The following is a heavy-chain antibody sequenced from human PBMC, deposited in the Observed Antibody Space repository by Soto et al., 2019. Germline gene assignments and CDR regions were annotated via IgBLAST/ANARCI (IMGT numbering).Heavy chain of an antibody. V-gene: IGHV3-30*18. D-gene: IGHD5-12*01. Sequence: PGGSLRLSCAASGFTFSSYGMHWVRQAPGKGLEWVAVISYDGSNKYYADSVKGRFTISRDNSKNTLYLQMNSLRAEDTAVYYCAKDLENSGYDYYYWGQGTLVTVSS. CDR3: AKDLENSGYDYYY. CDR1: GFTFSSYG. J-gene: IGHJ4*02. CDR2: ISYDGSNK.